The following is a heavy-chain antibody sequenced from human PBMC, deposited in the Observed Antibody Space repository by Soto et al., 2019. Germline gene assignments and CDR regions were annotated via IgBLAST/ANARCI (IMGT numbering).Heavy chain of an antibody. CDR1: GGSFSGYY. Sequence: QVQLQQWGAGLLKPSETLSLTCAVYGGSFSGYYWSWIRQPPGKGLEWIGEINHSGSTNYNPSLKSRVTIAVDTSKNQFSLKLSSVTAADTAVYYCARGDSSGYPTCLYWGQVPLVTVSS. D-gene: IGHD3-22*01. J-gene: IGHJ1*01. CDR3: ARGDSSGYPTCLY. V-gene: IGHV4-34*01. CDR2: INHSGST.